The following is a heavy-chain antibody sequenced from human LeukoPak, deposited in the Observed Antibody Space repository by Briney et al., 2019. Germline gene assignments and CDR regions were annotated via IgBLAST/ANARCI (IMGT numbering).Heavy chain of an antibody. V-gene: IGHV1-18*01. CDR1: GYTFTSYD. D-gene: IGHD6-19*01. J-gene: IGHJ6*03. CDR3: ARDQPYSSGWYLAYYYYYYMDV. Sequence: ASVKVSCKASGYTFTSYDINWVRQAPGQGLEWMGWISAYNGNTNYAQKLQGRVTMTTDTSTSTAYMELRSLRSDDTAVYYCARDQPYSSGWYLAYYYYYYMDVWGKGTTVTVSS. CDR2: ISAYNGNT.